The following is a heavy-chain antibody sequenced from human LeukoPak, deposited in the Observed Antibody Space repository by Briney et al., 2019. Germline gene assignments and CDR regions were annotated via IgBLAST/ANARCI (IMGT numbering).Heavy chain of an antibody. CDR3: ARGKTMGY. CDR2: IYYNGIS. V-gene: IGHV4-59*12. Sequence: SETLSLTCTVSGGSISGYYWSWIRQPPGKGLEWIAYIYYNGISNYNPSLKSRVIISVDSSKNQFSLKLSSVTAADTAVYYCARGKTMGYWGQGTLVTVSS. CDR1: GGSISGYY. D-gene: IGHD4/OR15-4a*01. J-gene: IGHJ4*02.